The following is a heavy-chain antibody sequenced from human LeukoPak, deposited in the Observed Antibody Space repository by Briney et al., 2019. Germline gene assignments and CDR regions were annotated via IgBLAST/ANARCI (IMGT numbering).Heavy chain of an antibody. D-gene: IGHD5-24*01. V-gene: IGHV4-4*09. CDR3: ARHMATILPWFDY. J-gene: IGHJ4*02. Sequence: SETLSLTCTVSGGSISSYYWSWIRQPPGKGLEWIGYIYTSGSTNYNPSLKSRVTISVDTSKNQFSLKLSSVTAADTAVYYCARHMATILPWFDYWGQGTLVTVS. CDR1: GGSISSYY. CDR2: IYTSGST.